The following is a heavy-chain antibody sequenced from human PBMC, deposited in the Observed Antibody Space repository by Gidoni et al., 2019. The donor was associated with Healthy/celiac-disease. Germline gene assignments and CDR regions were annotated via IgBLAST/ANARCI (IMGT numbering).Heavy chain of an antibody. CDR1: GFTFSSYG. CDR3: ARDQQGAFDP. V-gene: IGHV3-33*01. Sequence: QVQLVESGGGVVQPGRSLRLACAASGFTFSSYGMHWVRQAPGKGLGWVAVIWYGGSNKYDADSVKGRFTISRDNSKNTLYLQMNSLRAEDTAVYYCARDQQGAFDPWGQGTLVTVSS. D-gene: IGHD1-26*01. J-gene: IGHJ5*02. CDR2: IWYGGSNK.